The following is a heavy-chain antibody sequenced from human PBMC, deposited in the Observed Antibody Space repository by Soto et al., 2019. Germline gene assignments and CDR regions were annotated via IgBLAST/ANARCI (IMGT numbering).Heavy chain of an antibody. CDR1: GFTFNSHA. J-gene: IGHJ4*02. D-gene: IGHD6-13*01. Sequence: GSLRLSCTASGFTFNSHAMTWVRQAPGKGLEWVSGLSDSGGSIYYADSVKGRLTISRDNSKNVLYLQMNTLRAEDTAIYYCARVSSSWYAGFFDLWGQGTLVTVSS. CDR2: LSDSGGSI. V-gene: IGHV3-23*01. CDR3: ARVSSSWYAGFFDL.